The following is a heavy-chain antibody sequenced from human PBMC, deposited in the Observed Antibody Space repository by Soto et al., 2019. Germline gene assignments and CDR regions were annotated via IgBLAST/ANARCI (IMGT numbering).Heavy chain of an antibody. J-gene: IGHJ3*02. V-gene: IGHV1-3*01. CDR3: ARDADILTGSDAFDI. Sequence: ASVKVSCKASGYTFTSYAMHWVRQAPGQRLEWMGWINAGNGNRKYSQKFQGRVTITRDTSASIAYMELSSLRSEDTAVYYCARDADILTGSDAFDIWGQGTMVTVSS. D-gene: IGHD3-9*01. CDR2: INAGNGNR. CDR1: GYTFTSYA.